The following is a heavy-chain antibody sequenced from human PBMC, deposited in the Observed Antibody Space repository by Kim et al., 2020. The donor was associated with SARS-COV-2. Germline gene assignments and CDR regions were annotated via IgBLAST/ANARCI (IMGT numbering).Heavy chain of an antibody. CDR3: ARDFPFGGGWQGDY. D-gene: IGHD1-26*01. V-gene: IGHV3-33*01. J-gene: IGHJ4*02. Sequence: ADAVKGRFTISRVKSKNTLYLQMNSLRDEDTAVYYCARDFPFGGGWQGDYWGQGTLVTVSS.